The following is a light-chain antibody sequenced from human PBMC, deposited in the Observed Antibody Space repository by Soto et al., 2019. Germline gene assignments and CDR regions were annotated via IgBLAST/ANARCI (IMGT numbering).Light chain of an antibody. CDR3: QQYGRPPWT. J-gene: IGKJ1*01. Sequence: EIVLTQSPGTLSLAPGERATLSCRATQSFSSTSLAWYQQKPGQPPRLLIYGASSRATGIPDRFSVSGSGTDFTLTITRLEPEDFAVYYCQQYGRPPWTFGQGTKVDIK. CDR2: GAS. CDR1: QSFSSTS. V-gene: IGKV3-20*01.